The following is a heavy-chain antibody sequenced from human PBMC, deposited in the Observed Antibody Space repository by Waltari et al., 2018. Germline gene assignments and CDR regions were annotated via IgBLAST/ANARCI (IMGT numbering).Heavy chain of an antibody. J-gene: IGHJ6*02. CDR3: ATLPPIYGMDV. CDR2: VDPEDGET. CDR1: GYTFTDYS. Sequence: EVQLVQSGAEVKKPGATVKISCQVSGYTFTDYSIHWVQKAPGKGLEWMGLVDPEDGETIYAEKFQGRVTIPADTSTDTAYMELSSLRSEDTAVYYCATLPPIYGMDVWGQGTTVTVSS. V-gene: IGHV1-69-2*01.